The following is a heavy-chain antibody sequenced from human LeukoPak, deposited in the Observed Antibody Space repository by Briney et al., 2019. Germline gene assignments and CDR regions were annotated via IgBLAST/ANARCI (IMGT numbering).Heavy chain of an antibody. CDR1: GFTFSDYN. J-gene: IGHJ4*02. CDR3: ARDPFGKYYSDY. CDR2: ISSSGNSI. V-gene: IGHV3-11*04. D-gene: IGHD3-10*01. Sequence: KTGGSLRLSCAASGFTFSDYNMRWIRQAPGKGLEWVSSISSSGNSIYYADSLKGRFTISRDNAKNSLYLQMNSLRAEDTAVYYCARDPFGKYYSDYWGQGTLVTVSS.